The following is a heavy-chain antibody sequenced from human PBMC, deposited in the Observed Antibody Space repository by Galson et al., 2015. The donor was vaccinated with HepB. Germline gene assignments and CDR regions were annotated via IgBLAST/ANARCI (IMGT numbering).Heavy chain of an antibody. CDR3: AKEQLARFDP. CDR2: ISASGTSI. V-gene: IGHV3-48*02. CDR1: GITFSSSN. Sequence: SLRLSCAASGITFSSSNMNWVRQAPGKGLEWVSYISASGTSIYYADSVKSRFTISRDNAKNSLFLQMNSLRDDDTAVYYCAKEQLARFDPWGQGTLVTVSS. J-gene: IGHJ5*02. D-gene: IGHD1/OR15-1a*01.